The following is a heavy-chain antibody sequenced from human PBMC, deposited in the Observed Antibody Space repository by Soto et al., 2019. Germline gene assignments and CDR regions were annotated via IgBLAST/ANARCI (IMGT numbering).Heavy chain of an antibody. V-gene: IGHV1-69*13. CDR2: IIPIFGTA. D-gene: IGHD3-9*01. J-gene: IGHJ6*02. CDR1: GGTFSSYA. Sequence: SVKVSCKASGGTFSSYALSWVRQAPGQRLEWMGGIIPIFGTANYAQKFQGRVTITADESTSTAYMELSSLRSEDTAVYYCARAIGYDILTGRPYYYYYGMDVWGQGTTVTVS. CDR3: ARAIGYDILTGRPYYYYYGMDV.